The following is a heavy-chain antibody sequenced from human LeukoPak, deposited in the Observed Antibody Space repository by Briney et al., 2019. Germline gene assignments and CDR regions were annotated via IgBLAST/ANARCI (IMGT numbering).Heavy chain of an antibody. J-gene: IGHJ4*02. V-gene: IGHV4-34*01. CDR2: INHSGST. Sequence: SETLSLTCVVNGGSFSGNYWSWVSPPPGKGLEWDGEINHSGSTNSNPSLKSRVSISVDTSKSQYALKQSSVTAADTAVYYYVTRQWLVPVSYWGQGTRVTVSS. D-gene: IGHD6-19*01. CDR1: GGSFSGNY. CDR3: VTRQWLVPVSY.